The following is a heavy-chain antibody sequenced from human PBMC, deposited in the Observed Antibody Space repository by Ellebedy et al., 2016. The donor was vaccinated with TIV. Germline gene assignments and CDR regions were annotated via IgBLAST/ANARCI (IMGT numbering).Heavy chain of an antibody. Sequence: SETLSLTXAVYGGSFSGYYWSWIRQPPGKGLEWIGEINHSGSTNYNPSLKSRVTISVDTSKNHFSLKLSSVTAADTAVYYCASYPRWLQTKSPDYWGQGTLVTVSS. D-gene: IGHD5-24*01. CDR3: ASYPRWLQTKSPDY. CDR1: GGSFSGYY. V-gene: IGHV4-34*01. J-gene: IGHJ4*02. CDR2: INHSGST.